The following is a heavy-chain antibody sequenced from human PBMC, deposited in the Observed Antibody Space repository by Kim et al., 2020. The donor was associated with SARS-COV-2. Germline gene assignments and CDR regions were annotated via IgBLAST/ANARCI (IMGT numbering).Heavy chain of an antibody. CDR2: IYPGDSDS. D-gene: IGHD3-16*01. CDR1: GYNFPSYW. J-gene: IGHJ4*02. V-gene: IGHV5-51*01. Sequence: GESLKISCKTSGYNFPSYWIGWVRQMPGKGLEWMGIIYPGDSDSRYSPSFQGQVTFSADKSTTTAYLQWSSLKASDTAMYYCARSAGPYDYYFDYWGQGTLVPVSS. CDR3: ARSAGPYDYYFDY.